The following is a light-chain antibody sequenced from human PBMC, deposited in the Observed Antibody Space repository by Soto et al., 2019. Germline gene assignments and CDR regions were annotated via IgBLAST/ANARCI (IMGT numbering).Light chain of an antibody. J-gene: IGKJ1*01. CDR1: QSVSSY. Sequence: EVVMRQSPATLSVSRGEGATLSCRASQSVSSYLAWYQQKPGQAPRLLIYDASNRATGIPARFSGSGSGTDFTLTISSLEPEDFAVYYCQQRSNWPPTFGQGTKVDIK. V-gene: IGKV3-11*01. CDR2: DAS. CDR3: QQRSNWPPT.